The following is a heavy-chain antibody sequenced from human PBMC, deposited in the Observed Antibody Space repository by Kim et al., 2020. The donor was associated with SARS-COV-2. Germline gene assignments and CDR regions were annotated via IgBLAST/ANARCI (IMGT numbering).Heavy chain of an antibody. D-gene: IGHD2-2*01. Sequence: GGSLRLSCAASGFTFSSCGMHWVRQAPGKGLEWVAVISYDGSNKYYADSVKGRFTISRDNSKNTLYLQMNSLRAEDTAVYYCAKDTSIVVVPAAMMDVWGKGTTVTVSS. V-gene: IGHV3-30*18. J-gene: IGHJ6*04. CDR1: GFTFSSCG. CDR2: ISYDGSNK. CDR3: AKDTSIVVVPAAMMDV.